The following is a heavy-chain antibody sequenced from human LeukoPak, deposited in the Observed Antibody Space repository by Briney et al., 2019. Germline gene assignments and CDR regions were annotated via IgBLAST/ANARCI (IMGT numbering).Heavy chain of an antibody. CDR2: ISGSGGST. J-gene: IGHJ3*02. CDR1: GFTFSSYA. CDR3: AKAMYALDAFDI. D-gene: IGHD2-8*01. Sequence: GGSLRLSCAASGFTFSSYAMSWVRQAPGKGLEWVSAISGSGGSTYYADSVKGRFTISRDNSKNTLCLQMNSLRAEDTAVYYCAKAMYALDAFDIWGQGTMVTVSS. V-gene: IGHV3-23*01.